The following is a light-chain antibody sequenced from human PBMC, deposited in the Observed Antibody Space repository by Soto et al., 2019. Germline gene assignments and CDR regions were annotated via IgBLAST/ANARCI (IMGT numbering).Light chain of an antibody. CDR1: QSISTY. CDR2: GAS. CDR3: QQTYSTPPWT. J-gene: IGKJ1*01. Sequence: DIQMTQSPSSLSASVGDRVAITCRASQSISTYLHWYQQKPGKAPKLLIYGASSLQSGVPSRFSGSGSGTDFTLTISSLKPEDFATYSYQQTYSTPPWTFGQGTKVDIK. V-gene: IGKV1-39*01.